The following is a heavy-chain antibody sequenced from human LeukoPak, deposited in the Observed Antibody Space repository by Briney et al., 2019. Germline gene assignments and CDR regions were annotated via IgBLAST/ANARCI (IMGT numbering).Heavy chain of an antibody. D-gene: IGHD3-22*01. V-gene: IGHV4-38-2*01. J-gene: IGHJ4*02. CDR3: ARVYDTSGYLGY. Sequence: SETLSLTCAVSGYSISSGYYWGWIRQPPGKGLEWIGGIYHSGSTYYNPSLKSRVTISVDTSKNQFSLKLNSVTAADTAVYYCARVYDTSGYLGYWGQGNLVTVSS. CDR1: GYSISSGYY. CDR2: IYHSGST.